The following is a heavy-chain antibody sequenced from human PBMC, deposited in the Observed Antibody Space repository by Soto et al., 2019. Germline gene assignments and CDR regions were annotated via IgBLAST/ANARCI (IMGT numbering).Heavy chain of an antibody. V-gene: IGHV4-39*01. D-gene: IGHD2-15*01. J-gene: IGHJ4*02. CDR2: IYYSGST. CDR3: ASLRPSVERYYFDY. CDR1: GGSISSSSYY. Sequence: ETLSLTCTVSGGSISSSSYYWGWIRQPPGKGLEWIGSIYYSGSTYYNPSLKSRVTISVDTSKNQFSLKLSSVTAADTAVYYCASLRPSVERYYFDYWGQGTLVTVSS.